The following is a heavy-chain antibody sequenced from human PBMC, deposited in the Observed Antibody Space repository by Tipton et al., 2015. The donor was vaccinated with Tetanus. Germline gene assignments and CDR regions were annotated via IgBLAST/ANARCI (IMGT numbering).Heavy chain of an antibody. CDR1: GGSIGSGTFY. CDR3: ARSADNWFDP. CDR2: IYSYNGNT. J-gene: IGHJ5*02. Sequence: TLSLTCTVSGGSIGSGTFYWDWIRQPPGKGLEWIGNIYSYNGNTLQNPALQSRVTISLDKSKNQFSLKLRSVTAADTAVYYCARSADNWFDPWGQGILVTVSS. V-gene: IGHV4-39*01.